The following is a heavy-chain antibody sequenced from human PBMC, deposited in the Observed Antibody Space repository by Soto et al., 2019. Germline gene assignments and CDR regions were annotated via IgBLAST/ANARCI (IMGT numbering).Heavy chain of an antibody. V-gene: IGHV1-2*04. D-gene: IGHD2-15*01. CDR2: INPNSGGT. CDR3: ARGGKAATTYYYYYMDV. Sequence: QVQLVQSGAEVKKPGASVKVSCKASGYTFTGYYMHWVRQAPGQGLEWMGWINPNSGGTNYAQKFQGWVTMTRDTSISTAYMELSRLRSDDTAVYYCARGGKAATTYYYYYMDVWGKGTTVTVSS. CDR1: GYTFTGYY. J-gene: IGHJ6*03.